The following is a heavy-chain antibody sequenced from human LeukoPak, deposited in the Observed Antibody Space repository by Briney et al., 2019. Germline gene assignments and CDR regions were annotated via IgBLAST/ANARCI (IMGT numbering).Heavy chain of an antibody. V-gene: IGHV3-21*01. CDR2: ISSSSSYI. CDR1: GFTFSSHS. CDR3: AGSEYSYGYVYAY. Sequence: GGSLRLSCAASGFTFSSHSMNWVRQAPGKGLEWVSSISSSSSYIYYADSVKGRFTISRDNAKNSLYLQMNSLRAEDTAVYYCAGSEYSYGYVYAYWGQGTLVTVSS. J-gene: IGHJ4*02. D-gene: IGHD5-18*01.